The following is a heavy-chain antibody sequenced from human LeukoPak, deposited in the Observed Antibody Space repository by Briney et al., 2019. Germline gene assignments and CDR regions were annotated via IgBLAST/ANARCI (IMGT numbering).Heavy chain of an antibody. D-gene: IGHD1-1*01. V-gene: IGHV3-23*01. J-gene: IGHJ5*02. CDR3: ARDKGTNWFDP. CDR2: ITGTGAYT. CDR1: GFTFSSYN. Sequence: GGSLRLSCAASGFTFSSYNMTWVRQAPGKGLEWVSAITGTGAYTDYADSVKGRFTISRDNSKNTLYLQMNSLRVEDTAVYYCARDKGTNWFDPWGQGTLVTVSS.